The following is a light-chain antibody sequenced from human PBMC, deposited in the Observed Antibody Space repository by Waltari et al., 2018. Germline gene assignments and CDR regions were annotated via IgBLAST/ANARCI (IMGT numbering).Light chain of an antibody. J-gene: IGLJ2*01. V-gene: IGLV1-51*01. Sequence: QSVLTHQPSVSAPPGQKLTIPCPGSSSNIGTNYVSWSQHLPGTAPKLLIYDNSKRPSGTPDRFSGSKSGTSATLGITGLQTGDEADYYCATWDSSLSAGVVFGGGTKLTVL. CDR2: DNS. CDR3: ATWDSSLSAGVV. CDR1: SSNIGTNY.